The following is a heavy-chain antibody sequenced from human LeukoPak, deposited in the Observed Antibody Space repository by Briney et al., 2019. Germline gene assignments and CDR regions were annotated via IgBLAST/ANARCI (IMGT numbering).Heavy chain of an antibody. D-gene: IGHD6-13*01. CDR1: GYSFTSHW. Sequence: GESLKISCKGSGYSFTSHWIGWVRQMPGKGLEWMGIIYPGDSDTRYSPSFQGQVTISADKSISTAYLQWSSLKASDTAMYYCASSGSSSWYYFDYWGQGTLVTVSS. J-gene: IGHJ4*02. V-gene: IGHV5-51*01. CDR3: ASSGSSSWYYFDY. CDR2: IYPGDSDT.